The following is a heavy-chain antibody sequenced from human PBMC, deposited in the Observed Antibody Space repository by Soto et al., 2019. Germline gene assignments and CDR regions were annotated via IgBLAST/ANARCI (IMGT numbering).Heavy chain of an antibody. V-gene: IGHV1-8*02. J-gene: IGHJ5*02. D-gene: IGHD3-16*01. CDR2: MNPGSGKT. CDR1: GYTFINYD. Sequence: ASVKVSCKASGYTFINYDISWVRQASGQGLEWMGWMNPGSGKTGYANKFQGRVTMTRDASTSTAHLELSSLTSEDTAVYYCARMASFGTLNWFDPWGQGTLVTVSS. CDR3: ARMASFGTLNWFDP.